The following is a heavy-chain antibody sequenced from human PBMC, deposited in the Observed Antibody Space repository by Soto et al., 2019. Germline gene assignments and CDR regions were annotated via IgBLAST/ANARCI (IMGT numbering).Heavy chain of an antibody. CDR2: ISYDGSNK. Sequence: GGSLRLSCAASGFTFSSYAMHWVRQAPGKGLEWVAVISYDGSNKYYADSVKGRFTISRDNSKHTLYLQMNSLRAEDTAVYYCARGTGYYDSSGYLPLDYWGQGTLVTVSS. V-gene: IGHV3-30-3*01. CDR3: ARGTGYYDSSGYLPLDY. J-gene: IGHJ4*02. CDR1: GFTFSSYA. D-gene: IGHD3-22*01.